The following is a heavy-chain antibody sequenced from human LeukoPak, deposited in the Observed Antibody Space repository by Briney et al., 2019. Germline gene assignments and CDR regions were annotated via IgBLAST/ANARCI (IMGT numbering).Heavy chain of an antibody. CDR2: VYHSGRT. CDR1: GNSISSGYY. Sequence: PSETLSLTCTVSGNSISSGYYWAWIRQPPGKGLEWVGNVYHSGRTYYNPSLESRVTISVDTSKNQFSLELISVTAADTAVYYCARPDFDEMASHPYDLWGRGALVTVSS. V-gene: IGHV4-38-2*02. D-gene: IGHD5-24*01. J-gene: IGHJ2*01. CDR3: ARPDFDEMASHPYDL.